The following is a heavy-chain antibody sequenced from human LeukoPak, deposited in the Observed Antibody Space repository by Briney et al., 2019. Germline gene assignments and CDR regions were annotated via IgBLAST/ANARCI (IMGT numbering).Heavy chain of an antibody. CDR2: ISYDGSNK. CDR3: AKSSIAARTPGYYYYMDV. J-gene: IGHJ6*03. V-gene: IGHV3-30*18. Sequence: GGSLRLSCAASGFTFSSYWMHWVRQAPGKGLEWVAVISYDGSNKYYADSVKGRFTISRDNSKNTLYLQMNSLRAEDMAVYYCAKSSIAARTPGYYYYMDVWGKGTTVTVSS. CDR1: GFTFSSYW. D-gene: IGHD6-6*01.